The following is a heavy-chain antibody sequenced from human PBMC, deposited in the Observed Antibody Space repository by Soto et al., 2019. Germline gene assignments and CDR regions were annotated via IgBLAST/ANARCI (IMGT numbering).Heavy chain of an antibody. CDR1: GFTFSSYG. J-gene: IGHJ6*02. Sequence: QVQLVESGGGVVQPGRSLRLSCAASGFTFSSYGMHWVRQAPGKGLEWVAVIWYDGSKKYWADSVKGRFTISRDNSKNTLYLQMDSLRVEDTAVXXCXRDWXRVXXXGXXYGMDVWGQGTTVTVSS. CDR2: IWYDGSKK. V-gene: IGHV3-33*01. D-gene: IGHD3-10*01. CDR3: XRDWXRVXXXGXXYGMDV.